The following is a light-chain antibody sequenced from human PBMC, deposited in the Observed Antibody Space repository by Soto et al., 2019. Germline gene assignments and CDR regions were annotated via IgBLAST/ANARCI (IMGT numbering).Light chain of an antibody. Sequence: ELVLTQSPGTLCLSPGERATLSCRASPSVSSSYLAWYQQKPGQAPRLLIYGASSRATGIPDRFSGRGSGTDFTLTISRLEPEDFAVYYCQQYGSSPGLTVGGGTKVDIK. CDR2: GAS. J-gene: IGKJ4*01. CDR1: PSVSSSY. CDR3: QQYGSSPGLT. V-gene: IGKV3-20*01.